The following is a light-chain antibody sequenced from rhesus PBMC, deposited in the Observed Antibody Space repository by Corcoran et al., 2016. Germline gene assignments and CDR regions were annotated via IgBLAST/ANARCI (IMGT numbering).Light chain of an antibody. CDR1: QSLSNY. J-gene: IGKJ4*01. V-gene: IGKV1S9*01. Sequence: DIQMTQSPSSLSASVGDRVTITCQASQSLSNYLNWYQQKPGKIPKLLIYRASSLQSGIPSRFSGSGSGTAFTITISSLQPEDFATYYCQQGYSYPLTFGGGTKVELK. CDR3: QQGYSYPLT. CDR2: RAS.